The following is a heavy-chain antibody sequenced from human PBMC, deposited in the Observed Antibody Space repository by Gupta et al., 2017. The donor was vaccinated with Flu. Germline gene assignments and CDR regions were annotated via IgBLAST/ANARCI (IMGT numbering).Heavy chain of an antibody. V-gene: IGHV4-59*01. J-gene: IGHJ6*02. CDR3: AREKRLPDPITTSGFGMDV. D-gene: IGHD4-4*01. Sequence: IRQPPGKGLEWIGYVYYSGSTNYNPSLKSRVTISVDTSKNQFSLKLSSVTAADTAVYYCAREKRLPDPITTSGFGMDVWGQGTTVTVSS. CDR2: VYYSGST.